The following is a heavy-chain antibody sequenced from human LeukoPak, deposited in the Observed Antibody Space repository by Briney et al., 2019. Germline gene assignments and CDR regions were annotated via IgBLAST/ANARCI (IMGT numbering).Heavy chain of an antibody. CDR3: AKDDRIAAAAYYYMDV. CDR2: IRYDGSNK. CDR1: GFTFDDYA. Sequence: GGSLRLSCAVSGFTFDDYAMHWVRQVPGKGLEWVAFIRYDGSNKYYADSVKGRFTISRDNSKNTLYLQMNSLRAEDTAVYYCAKDDRIAAAAYYYMDVWGKGTTVTISS. V-gene: IGHV3-30*02. J-gene: IGHJ6*03. D-gene: IGHD6-13*01.